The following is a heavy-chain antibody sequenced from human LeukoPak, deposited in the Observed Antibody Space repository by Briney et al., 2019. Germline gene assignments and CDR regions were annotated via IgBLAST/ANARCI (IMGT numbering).Heavy chain of an antibody. CDR3: ARFGYGDYGAPDMDV. D-gene: IGHD4-17*01. J-gene: IGHJ6*03. Sequence: GASVKVSCKASGGTFSSYAISWVRQAPGQGLEWMGGIIPIFGTANYAQKFQGRVTITADECTSTAYMELSSLRSEDTAVYHCARFGYGDYGAPDMDVWGKGTTVTVSS. CDR2: IIPIFGTA. CDR1: GGTFSSYA. V-gene: IGHV1-69*13.